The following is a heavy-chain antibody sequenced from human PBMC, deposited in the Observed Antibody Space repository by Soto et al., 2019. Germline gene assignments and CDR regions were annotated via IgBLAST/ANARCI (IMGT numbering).Heavy chain of an antibody. D-gene: IGHD6-13*01. Sequence: PGGSLRLSCAASGFTFSSYGMHWVRQAPGKGLEWVAVIWYDGSNKCYADSVKGRFTISRDNSKNTLYLQMNSLRAEDTAVYYCARDGSGSSSWYYYYGMDVWGQGTTVTVSS. V-gene: IGHV3-33*01. J-gene: IGHJ6*02. CDR3: ARDGSGSSSWYYYYGMDV. CDR2: IWYDGSNK. CDR1: GFTFSSYG.